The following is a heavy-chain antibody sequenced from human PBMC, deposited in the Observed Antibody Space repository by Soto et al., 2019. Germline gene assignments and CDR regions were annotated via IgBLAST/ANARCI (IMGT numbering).Heavy chain of an antibody. CDR1: GVSISTGDYY. Sequence: QVQLQESGPGLVKPSQTLSLICSVSGVSISTGDYYWSWIRQHPEKGLEWIGYVHHSGSTFYNPSLRSRVAVSVDTSKSQFSLKVDSVTAADTAVYYCAREVATLMYNWFDPWGQGTLVTVSS. J-gene: IGHJ5*02. CDR3: AREVATLMYNWFDP. CDR2: VHHSGST. D-gene: IGHD5-12*01. V-gene: IGHV4-31*03.